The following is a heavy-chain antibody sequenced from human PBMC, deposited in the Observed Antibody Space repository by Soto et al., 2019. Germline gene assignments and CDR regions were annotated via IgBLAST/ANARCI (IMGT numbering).Heavy chain of an antibody. CDR1: GFTFSSYA. CDR2: IGGSGDST. J-gene: IGHJ4*02. Sequence: PGGSLRLSCVASGFTFSSYAMTWVRQAPGKGLEWVSGIGGSGDSTYYADSVKGRFTISRDNSKDTLYLQMNSLRVEDTAVYHCAKASSSSSLLGFDYWGQGTPVTVSS. D-gene: IGHD6-6*01. V-gene: IGHV3-23*01. CDR3: AKASSSSSLLGFDY.